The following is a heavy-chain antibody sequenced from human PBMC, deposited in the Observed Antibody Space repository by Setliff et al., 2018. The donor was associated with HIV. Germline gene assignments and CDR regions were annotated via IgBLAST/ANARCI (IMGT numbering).Heavy chain of an antibody. V-gene: IGHV4-39*01. Sequence: SETLSLTCALSGGSVSSSDYYWGWLRQPPGQGPEWIGSVYYTGSTYYSLSLKSRVSISVDTSKNQFSLKLNSVTAADTAVYYCASGFYYDSSGYWPFDYWGQGTLVTVSS. CDR2: VYYTGST. CDR1: GGSVSSSDYY. J-gene: IGHJ4*02. D-gene: IGHD3-22*01. CDR3: ASGFYYDSSGYWPFDY.